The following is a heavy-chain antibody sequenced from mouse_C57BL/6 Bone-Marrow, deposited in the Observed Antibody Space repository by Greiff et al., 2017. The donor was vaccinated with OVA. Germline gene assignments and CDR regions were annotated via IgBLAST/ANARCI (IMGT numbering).Heavy chain of an antibody. CDR1: GYTFTDYY. CDR2: IYPGSGNI. CDR3: ARSERLRDYFGY. Sequence: VQLQQSGAELVRPGASVKLSCKASGYTFTDYYISWVKQRPGQGLEWIARIYPGSGNIYYNEKFKGKATLTAEKSSSTAYMQLSSLTSDDSAVYCCARSERLRDYFGYWGQGTTLTVSS. J-gene: IGHJ2*01. V-gene: IGHV1-76*01. D-gene: IGHD2-2*01.